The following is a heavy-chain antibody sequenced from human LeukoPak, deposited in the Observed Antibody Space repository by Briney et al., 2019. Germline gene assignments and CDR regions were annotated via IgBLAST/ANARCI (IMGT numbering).Heavy chain of an antibody. J-gene: IGHJ4*02. CDR2: VSGSGTIT. CDR1: GFTFSSYA. Sequence: GGSLRLSCAASGFTFSSYAMNWVRQAPGKGLEWVSTVSGSGTITYYAGSVKGRFTISRDNPKNTLYLQMNSLRAEDTAVYYRAKADSYYDLLTCFDFWGQGTLVTVSS. D-gene: IGHD3-9*01. V-gene: IGHV3-23*01. CDR3: AKADSYYDLLTCFDF.